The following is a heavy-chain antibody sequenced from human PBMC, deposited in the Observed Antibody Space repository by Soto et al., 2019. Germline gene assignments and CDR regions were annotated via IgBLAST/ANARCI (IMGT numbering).Heavy chain of an antibody. D-gene: IGHD6-6*01. Sequence: ASVKVSCKASGYTFSSHYVHWVRQAPGQGLEWLGWINPNRGDTKFGQKFQGRLTMTRDTSTYTAYMDLSNLRSDDTAVYYCARGGIAAPAIGEYAMDVWGKGTMVTVSS. V-gene: IGHV1-2*02. CDR2: INPNRGDT. J-gene: IGHJ6*04. CDR1: GYTFSSHY. CDR3: ARGGIAAPAIGEYAMDV.